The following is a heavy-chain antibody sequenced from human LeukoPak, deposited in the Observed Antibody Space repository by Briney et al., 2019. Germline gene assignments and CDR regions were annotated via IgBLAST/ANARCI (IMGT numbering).Heavy chain of an antibody. Sequence: PSETLSLTCTVSGGSISSYYWSWIRQPPGKGLEWLGYIYYSGSTNYNPSLKSRVTISVDTSKNQFSLKLSSVTAADTAVYYCARGTQEYDSSGYYYDYWGQGTLVTVSS. V-gene: IGHV4-59*01. J-gene: IGHJ4*02. CDR2: IYYSGST. D-gene: IGHD3-22*01. CDR1: GGSISSYY. CDR3: ARGTQEYDSSGYYYDY.